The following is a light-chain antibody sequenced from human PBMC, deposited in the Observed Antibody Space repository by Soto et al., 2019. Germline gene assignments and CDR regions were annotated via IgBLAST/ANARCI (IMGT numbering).Light chain of an antibody. Sequence: EIVLTQSPVTLCLSPGERATLSCRASQSVSSYLAWYQHKPGQAPRLLIYDASNRATGIPARFSGSGSGTDFTLTISSLEPEDFAVYYCQQRSDWRGTFGPGTKVDVK. CDR3: QQRSDWRGT. CDR2: DAS. J-gene: IGKJ3*01. CDR1: QSVSSY. V-gene: IGKV3-11*01.